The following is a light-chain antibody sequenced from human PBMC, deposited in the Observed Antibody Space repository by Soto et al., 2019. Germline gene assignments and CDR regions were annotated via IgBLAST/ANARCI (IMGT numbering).Light chain of an antibody. CDR1: SSNIGSNY. J-gene: IGLJ1*01. Sequence: QSALTQPRAASETPWQRVTFSCSGSSSNIGSNYVYWYQQLPGTAPKLLIYRTNQRPSGVPDRFSGSKSGTSASLAISGLRSEDEADYYCAAWDDSLSGRLFGPGTQFTVL. CDR2: RTN. CDR3: AAWDDSLSGRL. V-gene: IGLV1-47*01.